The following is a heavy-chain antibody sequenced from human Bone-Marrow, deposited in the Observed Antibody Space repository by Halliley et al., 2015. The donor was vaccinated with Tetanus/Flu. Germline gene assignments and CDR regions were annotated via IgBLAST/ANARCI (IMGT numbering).Heavy chain of an antibody. V-gene: IGHV1-18*01. CDR2: AHNGNK. J-gene: IGHJ4*02. D-gene: IGHD5-18*01. Sequence: AHNGNKNYAQRFQGRVTMTTDTSTSTAYMELGSLRSDDTAVYYCARDSHKTGYTYGHGYFDYWGQGAQVTVSS. CDR3: ARDSHKTGYTYGHGYFDY.